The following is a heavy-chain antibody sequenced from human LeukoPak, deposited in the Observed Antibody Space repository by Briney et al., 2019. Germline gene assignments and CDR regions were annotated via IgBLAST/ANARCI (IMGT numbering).Heavy chain of an antibody. Sequence: PSETLSLTCAVSGGSISSGGYSWSWIRQPPGKGLEWIGYIYHSGSTYYNPSLKSRVTISVDRSKNQFSLKLSSMTAADTAVYYCARGGSWNEGWFDPWGQGTLVTVSS. D-gene: IGHD1-1*01. CDR3: ARGGSWNEGWFDP. V-gene: IGHV4-30-2*01. CDR1: GGSISSGGYS. J-gene: IGHJ5*02. CDR2: IYHSGST.